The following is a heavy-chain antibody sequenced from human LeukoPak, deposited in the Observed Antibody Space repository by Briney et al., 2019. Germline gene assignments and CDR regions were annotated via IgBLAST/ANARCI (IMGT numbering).Heavy chain of an antibody. CDR2: ISGRGTTT. J-gene: IGHJ4*02. D-gene: IGHD6-19*01. Sequence: GGSLRLSCAASGFTFSSYEINWVRQAPGKGLEWVSYISGRGTTTYYADSVKGRFTISRDNAENSLHLQMNSLRAEDTAVYYCARESGMYSSGSWYDYWGQGTLVTVSS. CDR1: GFTFSSYE. V-gene: IGHV3-48*03. CDR3: ARESGMYSSGSWYDY.